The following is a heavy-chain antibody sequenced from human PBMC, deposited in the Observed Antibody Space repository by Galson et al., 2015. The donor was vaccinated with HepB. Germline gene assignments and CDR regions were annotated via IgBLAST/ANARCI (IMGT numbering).Heavy chain of an antibody. Sequence: SVKVSCKASGYTFTSYYMHWVRQAPGQGLEWMGIINPSGGSTSYAQKFQGRVTMTRDTSTSTVYMELSSLRSEDTAVYYCARSGQQLGQWPARRDYWGQGTLVTVSS. D-gene: IGHD6-13*01. CDR1: GYTFTSYY. V-gene: IGHV1-46*01. J-gene: IGHJ4*02. CDR2: INPSGGST. CDR3: ARSGQQLGQWPARRDY.